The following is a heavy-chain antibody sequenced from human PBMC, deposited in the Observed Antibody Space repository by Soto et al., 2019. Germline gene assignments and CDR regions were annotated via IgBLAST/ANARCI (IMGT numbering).Heavy chain of an antibody. CDR1: GGSITNSY. V-gene: IGHV4-4*07. J-gene: IGHJ4*02. Sequence: SETLSLTCTVSGGSITNSYWSWIRQPAGKGLEWIGRIYSSGSTNYSPSLKSRVSMSLDTSKNQFSLNLTSLTAADTAVYFCARENGGSGSRNLDYWGQGTLVTVSS. CDR3: ARENGGSGSRNLDY. D-gene: IGHD3-10*01. CDR2: IYSSGST.